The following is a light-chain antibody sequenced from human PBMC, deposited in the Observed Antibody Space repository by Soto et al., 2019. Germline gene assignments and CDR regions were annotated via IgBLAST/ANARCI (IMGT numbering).Light chain of an antibody. CDR1: QDISNY. J-gene: IGKJ1*01. CDR2: DAS. V-gene: IGKV1-33*01. CDR3: QQYNSNSWT. Sequence: DIQMTQSPSSLSASVGDRVTITCQASQDISNYLNWYQQKPGEAPKLLIYDASNLETGVPSRFSGSGSGTDFTFTISSLQPEDIATYYCQQYNSNSWTFGQGTKVDIK.